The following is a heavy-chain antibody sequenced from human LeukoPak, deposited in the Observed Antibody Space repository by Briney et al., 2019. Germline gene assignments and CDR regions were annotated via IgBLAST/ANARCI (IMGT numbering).Heavy chain of an antibody. Sequence: PSETLSLTCTVSGGSISSYYWSWIRQPPGKGPEWIGYISDSGSTNYNPSLKSRVTISVDTSKNQFSLKLSSVTAADTAVYYCARGDILTGSPFDYWGQGTLVTVSS. CDR3: ARGDILTGSPFDY. CDR1: GGSISSYY. V-gene: IGHV4-59*01. CDR2: ISDSGST. J-gene: IGHJ4*02. D-gene: IGHD3-9*01.